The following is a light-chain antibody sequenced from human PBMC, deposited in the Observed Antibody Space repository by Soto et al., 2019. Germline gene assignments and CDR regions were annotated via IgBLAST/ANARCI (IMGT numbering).Light chain of an antibody. CDR1: SSEVGGYNY. V-gene: IGLV2-14*01. Sequence: QSALTQPASVSGSPGQSITISCTGTSSEVGGYNYVSWYQQHPDKAPKLMIYDVSNRPSGVSNRFSGSKSGNTASLTISGLQAEDEANYYCRSYTRISTVVFGGGTQLTVL. J-gene: IGLJ2*01. CDR3: RSYTRISTVV. CDR2: DVS.